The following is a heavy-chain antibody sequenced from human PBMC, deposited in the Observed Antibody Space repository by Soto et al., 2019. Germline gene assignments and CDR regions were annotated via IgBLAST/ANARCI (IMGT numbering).Heavy chain of an antibody. CDR1: GFSFSSYW. V-gene: IGHV3-7*05. D-gene: IGHD2-15*01. CDR2: IKQDGSEK. CDR3: ARGIVVVAGRFDY. Sequence: GGSLRLSCAASGFSFSSYWMSWVRQAPGKGLEWVASIKQDGSEKYYVDSVKGRFTISRDNAKNSLYLQMNSLRAEDTAVYYCARGIVVVAGRFDYWGQGTLVTVSS. J-gene: IGHJ4*02.